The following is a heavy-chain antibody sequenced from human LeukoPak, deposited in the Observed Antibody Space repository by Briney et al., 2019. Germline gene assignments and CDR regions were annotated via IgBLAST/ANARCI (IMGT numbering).Heavy chain of an antibody. Sequence: GGSLRLSCAASGFTFDDYAMHWVRQAPGKGLEWVSGISWNSGSIGYADSVKGRFTISRDNAKNSLYLQMNSLRAEDMALYYCAKEEYYYDSNGSGGAFDIWGQGTMVTVSS. D-gene: IGHD3-22*01. V-gene: IGHV3-9*03. CDR3: AKEEYYYDSNGSGGAFDI. J-gene: IGHJ3*02. CDR1: GFTFDDYA. CDR2: ISWNSGSI.